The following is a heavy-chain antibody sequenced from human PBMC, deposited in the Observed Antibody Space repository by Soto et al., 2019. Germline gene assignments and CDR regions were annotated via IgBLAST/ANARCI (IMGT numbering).Heavy chain of an antibody. CDR1: GGSTSTYY. CDR3: ARGRGYSGQRRVWSDP. J-gene: IGHJ5*02. Sequence: QLQLQESGPGLVKPSETLSLTCTVSGGSTSTYYWNWIRQPPGQGLEWIGDIYYSGRTNYNPSLTSRVAITVAISKTQFSLNLSFVTPADTAVYYCARGRGYSGQRRVWSDPWGQGTLVTVSS. D-gene: IGHD5-12*01. CDR2: IYYSGRT. V-gene: IGHV4-59*01.